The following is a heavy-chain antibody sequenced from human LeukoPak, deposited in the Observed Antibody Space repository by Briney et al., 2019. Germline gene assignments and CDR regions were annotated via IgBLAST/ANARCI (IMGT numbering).Heavy chain of an antibody. V-gene: IGHV3-23*01. Sequence: GGSLRLSCAASGFTFSSYAMSWVRQAPGKGLEWVSAISGSGGSTYYADSVKGRFTISRDNSKNTLYLQMNSLRAEDTAVYYCAKGPMVRGVIINWFDPWGQGTLVTVSS. J-gene: IGHJ5*02. CDR3: AKGPMVRGVIINWFDP. CDR1: GFTFSSYA. CDR2: ISGSGGST. D-gene: IGHD3-10*01.